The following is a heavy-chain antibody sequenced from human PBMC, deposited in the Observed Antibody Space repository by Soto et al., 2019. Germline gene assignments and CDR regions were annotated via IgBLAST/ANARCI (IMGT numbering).Heavy chain of an antibody. CDR2: ISSSSSYI. V-gene: IGHV3-21*01. CDR3: ARAGDIVVVVAASSWFDP. Sequence: PGGSLRLSCAASGFTFSSYGMNWVRQAPGKGLEWVSSISSSSSYIYYADSVKGRFTISRDNAKNSLYLQMNSLRAEDTAVYYCARAGDIVVVVAASSWFDPWGQGTLVTVSS. D-gene: IGHD2-15*01. CDR1: GFTFSSYG. J-gene: IGHJ5*02.